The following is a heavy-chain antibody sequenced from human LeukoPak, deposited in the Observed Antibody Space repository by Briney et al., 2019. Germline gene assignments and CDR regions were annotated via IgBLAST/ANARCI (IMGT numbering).Heavy chain of an antibody. V-gene: IGHV4-31*02. CDR2: IYYSGST. CDR1: GGSISSGGYY. D-gene: IGHD3-16*01. Sequence: SETLSLTCTVSGGSISSGGYYWSWIRQHPGDGLEWIGYIYYSGSTYYNPSLKSRVTISIDTSRNHFSLKLSSVTAADTAVYYCARAGGFFSPFGYWGQGTLVTVSS. CDR3: ARAGGFFSPFGY. J-gene: IGHJ4*02.